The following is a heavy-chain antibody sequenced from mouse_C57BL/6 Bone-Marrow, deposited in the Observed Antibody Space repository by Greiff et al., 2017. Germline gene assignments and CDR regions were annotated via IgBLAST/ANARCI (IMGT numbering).Heavy chain of an antibody. Sequence: EVQVVESEGGLVQPGSSMKLSCTASGFTFSDYYMAWVRQVPEKGLEWVANLNYDGSSTYYLDSLKSRFIISRDNATNILYLQMSSLKSEDTATYYCARLRLLREAMDYWGQGTSVTVSS. CDR3: ARLRLLREAMDY. V-gene: IGHV5-16*01. J-gene: IGHJ4*01. CDR2: LNYDGSST. CDR1: GFTFSDYY. D-gene: IGHD2-3*01.